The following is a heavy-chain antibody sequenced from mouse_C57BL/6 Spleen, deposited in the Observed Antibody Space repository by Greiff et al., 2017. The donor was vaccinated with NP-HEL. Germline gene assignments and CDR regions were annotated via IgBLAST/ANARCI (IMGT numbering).Heavy chain of an antibody. CDR3: AREGGYDYDAYYYAMDY. J-gene: IGHJ4*01. Sequence: VQLQQPGAELVRPGSSVKLSCKASGYTFTSYWMDWVKQRPGQGLEWIGNIYPSDSETHYNQKFKDKATLTVDKSSSTAYMQLSSLTSEDSAVYYCAREGGYDYDAYYYAMDYWGQGTSVTVSS. CDR2: IYPSDSET. CDR1: GYTFTSYW. V-gene: IGHV1-61*01. D-gene: IGHD2-4*01.